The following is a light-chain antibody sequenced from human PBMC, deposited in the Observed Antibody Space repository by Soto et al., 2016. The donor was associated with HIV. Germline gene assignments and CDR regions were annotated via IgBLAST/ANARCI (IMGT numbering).Light chain of an antibody. Sequence: DIQMTQSPSSLSASVGDRVIITCRASQGISTYLAWYQQKPGKAPDLLIYDASTLQSGVPSSFSGSGSGTDFTLTISSLQPEDFATYYCQQLNSYPPTFGGGTKVEVK. CDR1: QGISTY. CDR3: QQLNSYPPT. J-gene: IGKJ4*01. CDR2: DAS. V-gene: IGKV1-9*01.